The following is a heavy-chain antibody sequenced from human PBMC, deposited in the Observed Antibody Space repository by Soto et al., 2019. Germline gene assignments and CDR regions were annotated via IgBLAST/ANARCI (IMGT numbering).Heavy chain of an antibody. CDR1: GFTFSSYG. D-gene: IGHD6-13*01. V-gene: IGHV3-30*18. J-gene: IGHJ5*02. CDR3: AKDAAAAGIGDWFDP. Sequence: QVRLVESGGGVVQPGRSLRLSCAASGFTFSSYGMHWVRQAPGKGLEWVAVISYDGSNKYYADSVKGRFTISRDNSKNTLYLQMNSLRAEDTAVYYCAKDAAAAGIGDWFDPWGQGTLVTVSS. CDR2: ISYDGSNK.